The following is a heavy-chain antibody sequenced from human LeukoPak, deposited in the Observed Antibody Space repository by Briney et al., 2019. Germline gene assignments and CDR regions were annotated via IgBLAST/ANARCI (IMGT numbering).Heavy chain of an antibody. CDR3: ARGRSAYFRH. V-gene: IGHV4-30-4*01. J-gene: IGHJ1*01. CDR2: TYSAGST. CDR1: GGSISSGDYY. Sequence: SQTLSLTCTVSGGSISSGDYYWSWIRQPPGKGLEWIGYTYSAGSTYYSPSLKSRLTISIDTSKNQFSLELRSVTSADTAVYYCARGRSAYFRHWGQGTLVTVSS.